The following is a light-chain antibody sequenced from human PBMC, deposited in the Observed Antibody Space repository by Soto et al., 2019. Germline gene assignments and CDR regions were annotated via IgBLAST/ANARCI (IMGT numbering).Light chain of an antibody. CDR1: QGIITY. CDR3: QQSYSALPT. J-gene: IGKJ2*01. CDR2: AAS. Sequence: DLQMTQSPSSLSASVGDRVTITCRASQGIITYLNWYQHKPGKAPNLLIYAASSLQSGVPSRFSGSGSGTHFTLTISSLQPEDFATYYCQQSYSALPTFGQGTKLEI. V-gene: IGKV1-39*01.